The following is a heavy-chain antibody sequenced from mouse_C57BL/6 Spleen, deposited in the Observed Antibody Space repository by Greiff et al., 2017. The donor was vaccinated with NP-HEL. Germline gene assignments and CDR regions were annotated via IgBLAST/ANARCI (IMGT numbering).Heavy chain of an antibody. D-gene: IGHD4-1*01. J-gene: IGHJ1*03. V-gene: IGHV1-50*01. Sequence: VQLQQPGAELVKPGASVKLSCKASGYTFTSYWMQWVKQRPGQGLEWIGEIDPSDSYTNYNQKFKGKATLTVDTSSSTAYMQLSSLTSEDSAVYYCARSELGRYFDVWGTGTTVTVSS. CDR1: GYTFTSYW. CDR2: IDPSDSYT. CDR3: ARSELGRYFDV.